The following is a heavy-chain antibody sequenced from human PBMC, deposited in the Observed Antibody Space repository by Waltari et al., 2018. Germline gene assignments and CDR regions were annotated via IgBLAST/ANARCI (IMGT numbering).Heavy chain of an antibody. J-gene: IGHJ2*01. Sequence: QLQLQVSCPGLVKPSETLSHPCTVSGAFMDDSRSSWGWLRQPPGKGLEWIGSAYYNGNTHHNPSLKSRVTVSGDTSKNQFSLMLNSVTAADTAVYYCVRHRLAWYFDLWGRGTLVTVSS. D-gene: IGHD6-19*01. CDR1: GAFMDDSRSS. V-gene: IGHV4-39*01. CDR3: VRHRLAWYFDL. CDR2: AYYNGNT.